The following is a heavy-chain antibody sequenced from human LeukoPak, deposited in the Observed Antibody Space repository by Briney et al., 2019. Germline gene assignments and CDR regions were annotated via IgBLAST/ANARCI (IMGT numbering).Heavy chain of an antibody. J-gene: IGHJ4*02. CDR3: AIRSLRSIWDSFDY. Sequence: SETLSLTCTVSGGSISSFYWSWIRQPPGKGLEWVGCVYYSGTTNYNPSLKSRVTISGDTSKNQLSLKLSSVTAADTAVYYCAIRSLRSIWDSFDYWGQGALVTVSS. CDR1: GGSISSFY. D-gene: IGHD3-16*02. V-gene: IGHV4-59*03. CDR2: VYYSGTT.